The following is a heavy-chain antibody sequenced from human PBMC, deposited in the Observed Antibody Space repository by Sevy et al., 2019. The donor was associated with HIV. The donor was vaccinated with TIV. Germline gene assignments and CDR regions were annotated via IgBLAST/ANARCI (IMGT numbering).Heavy chain of an antibody. V-gene: IGHV4-4*07. CDR2: IYTSGNT. D-gene: IGHD2-8*02. J-gene: IGHJ4*02. CDR3: ASSPYCTGDVCYPRYYFDF. Sequence: SETLSLTCIVSGGDINSYYWHWLRQSAGKGLEWIGHIYTSGNTNYNPSLTCRVTMSVDTSKNQFSLKVSSVTAADTAVYYCASSPYCTGDVCYPRYYFDFWGQGTLVTVSS. CDR1: GGDINSYY.